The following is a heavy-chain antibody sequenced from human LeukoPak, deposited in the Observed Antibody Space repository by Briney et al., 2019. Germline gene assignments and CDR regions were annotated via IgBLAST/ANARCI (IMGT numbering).Heavy chain of an antibody. D-gene: IGHD3-10*01. J-gene: IGHJ4*02. Sequence: GGSLRLSCAASGFTFSDYYMSWVRQAPGKGLEWVSYISSSGSTIYYADSVKGRFTISRDNAKNSLYLQMNSLRAEDTAVYYCARDLLYYGSGRFPPNDYRGQGTLVTVSS. CDR2: ISSSGSTI. CDR1: GFTFSDYY. V-gene: IGHV3-11*04. CDR3: ARDLLYYGSGRFPPNDY.